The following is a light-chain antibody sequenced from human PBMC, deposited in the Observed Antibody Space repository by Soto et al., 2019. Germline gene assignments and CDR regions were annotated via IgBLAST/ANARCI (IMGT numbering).Light chain of an antibody. Sequence: QSVLTQPPSASGTPGQRVTISCSGSSSNIESNYVYWYQQLPGTAPRLLIYRNNQRPSGVPDRLSGSKSGTSASLAISALRSEDEADYYCTVWDDSLRGRLFGGGTKLTVL. CDR2: RNN. V-gene: IGLV1-47*01. J-gene: IGLJ2*01. CDR1: SSNIESNY. CDR3: TVWDDSLRGRL.